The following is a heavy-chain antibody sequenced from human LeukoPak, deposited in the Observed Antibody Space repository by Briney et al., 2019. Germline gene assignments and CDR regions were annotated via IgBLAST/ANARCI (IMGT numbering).Heavy chain of an antibody. CDR3: ARRRYYDYVWGSYHSSPGPYYFDY. Sequence: PSETLSPTCAVYGGSFSGYYWSWIRQPPGKGLEWIGEINHSGSTNYNPSLKSRVTISVDTSKNQFSLKLSSVTAADTAVYYCARRRYYDYVWGSYHSSPGPYYFDYWGQGTLVTVSS. D-gene: IGHD3-16*02. CDR2: INHSGST. V-gene: IGHV4-34*01. J-gene: IGHJ4*02. CDR1: GGSFSGYY.